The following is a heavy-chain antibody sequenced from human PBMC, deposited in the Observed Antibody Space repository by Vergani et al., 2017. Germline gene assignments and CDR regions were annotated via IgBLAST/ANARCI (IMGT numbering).Heavy chain of an antibody. CDR3: ASPAYDSSGYGSFQH. Sequence: QVQLVQSGAEVKKPGASVKVSCKASGYTFTSYYMHWVRQAPGQGLEWMGIINPSGGSTSYAQKFQGRVTMTRDTSTSTVYMELSSLRSEDTAVYYCASPAYDSSGYGSFQHWGQGTLVTVSS. V-gene: IGHV1-46*01. D-gene: IGHD3-22*01. CDR2: INPSGGST. CDR1: GYTFTSYY. J-gene: IGHJ1*01.